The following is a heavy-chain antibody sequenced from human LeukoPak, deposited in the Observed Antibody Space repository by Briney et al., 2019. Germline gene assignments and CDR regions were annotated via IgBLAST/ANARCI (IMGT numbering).Heavy chain of an antibody. V-gene: IGHV4-59*08. Sequence: SETLSLTCTVSGGSISSYYWSWIRQPPGKGLEWIGYIYYSGSTNYNPSLKSRVTISVDTSKNQFSLKLSSVTAADTAVYYCARHGKLRFGNNWFDPWGQGTLVTVSS. CDR1: GGSISSYY. CDR2: IYYSGST. CDR3: ARHGKLRFGNNWFDP. J-gene: IGHJ5*02. D-gene: IGHD3-10*01.